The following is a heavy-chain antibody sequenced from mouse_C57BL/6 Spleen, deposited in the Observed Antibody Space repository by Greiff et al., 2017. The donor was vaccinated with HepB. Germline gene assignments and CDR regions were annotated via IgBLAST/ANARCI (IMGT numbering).Heavy chain of an antibody. D-gene: IGHD4-1*01. V-gene: IGHV5-9-1*02. J-gene: IGHJ4*01. CDR2: ISSGGDYI. CDR3: TRDLGRYAMDY. CDR1: GFTFSSYA. Sequence: EVKLMESGEGLVKPGGSLKLSCAASGFTFSSYAMSWVRQTPEKRLEWVAYISSGGDYIYYADTVKGRFTISRDNARNTLYPQMSSLKSEDTAMYYCTRDLGRYAMDYWGQGTSVTVSS.